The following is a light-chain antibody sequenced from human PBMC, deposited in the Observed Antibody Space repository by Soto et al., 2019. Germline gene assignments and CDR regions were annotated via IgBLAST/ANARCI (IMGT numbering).Light chain of an antibody. J-gene: IGLJ2*01. Sequence: QSALTQPPSASGSPGQSVTISCTGTSSDVGGYNYVSWYQQHPGKAPKLIISEVSKRPSGVPDRFSGSKSGTSASLAITGLQAEDEADYYCQSYDSSLRGVFGGGTKVTVL. CDR1: SSDVGGYNY. CDR3: QSYDSSLRGV. CDR2: EVS. V-gene: IGLV2-8*01.